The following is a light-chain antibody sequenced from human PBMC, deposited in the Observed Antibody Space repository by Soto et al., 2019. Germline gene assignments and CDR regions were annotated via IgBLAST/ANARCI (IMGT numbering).Light chain of an antibody. V-gene: IGLV2-14*01. Sequence: QSVLTQPASVSGSPGQSITISCTGTSSDVGGYNYVSWYQQHPGKAPKLMIYEDSNRPSGVSNRFSGSKSGTTASLTISGLQAEDEADYYYCSYTSSSIDYVFGTGTKLTVL. CDR3: CSYTSSSIDYV. CDR1: SSDVGGYNY. J-gene: IGLJ1*01. CDR2: EDS.